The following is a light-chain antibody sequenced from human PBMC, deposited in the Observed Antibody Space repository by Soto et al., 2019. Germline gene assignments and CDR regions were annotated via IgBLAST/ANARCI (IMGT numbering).Light chain of an antibody. CDR1: QVMSNY. J-gene: IGKJ3*01. Sequence: DIQMTQSPSSLSASVGDRVTITCRASQVMSNYLAWYQQKPGKVPRLLIYAASALQSGVPSRFSGSGSGTDFTLTISSLQAEDAASYYCQQYNNAPLAFGPGTKVDIK. CDR2: AAS. V-gene: IGKV1-27*01. CDR3: QQYNNAPLA.